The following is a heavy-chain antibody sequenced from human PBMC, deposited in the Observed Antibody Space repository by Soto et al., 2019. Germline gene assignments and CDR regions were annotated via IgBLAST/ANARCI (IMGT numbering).Heavy chain of an antibody. V-gene: IGHV4-61*08. D-gene: IGHD1-1*01. CDR2: IFSSVST. J-gene: IGHJ4*02. CDR1: DDSVSRADSY. Sequence: QVQLQESGPGLVKPSETLSLTCSVSDDSVSRADSYWSWIRQPPGKGLEWIGYIFSSVSTEYNPSLRGRVIISVDTSKNQVSLKLRTVTAADTAVYFCARGMDNNKVGWWGQGTLVTVSA. CDR3: ARGMDNNKVGW.